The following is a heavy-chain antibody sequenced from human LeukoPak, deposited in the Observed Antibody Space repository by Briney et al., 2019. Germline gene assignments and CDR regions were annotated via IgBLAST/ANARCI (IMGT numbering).Heavy chain of an antibody. J-gene: IGHJ4*02. CDR2: IDWDDDK. CDR3: ARTPYCGGDCYVDY. V-gene: IGHV2-70*04. Sequence: SGPALVKPTQTLTLTCTFSGFSLSTSGMRVSWIRQPPGKALEWLARIDWDDDKFYSTSLKTRLTISKDTSENQVVLTTTNMDPVDTATYYCARTPYCGGDCYVDYWGQGTLVTVSS. D-gene: IGHD2-21*02. CDR1: GFSLSTSGMR.